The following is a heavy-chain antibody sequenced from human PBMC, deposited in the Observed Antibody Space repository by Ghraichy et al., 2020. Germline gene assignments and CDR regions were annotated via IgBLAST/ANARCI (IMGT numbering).Heavy chain of an antibody. D-gene: IGHD3-10*01. Sequence: GSLRLSCAVSGGSISSSNWWSWVRQPPGKGLEWIGEIYHSGSTNYNPSLKSRVTISVDKSKNQFSLKLSSVTAADTAVYYCARDRILLWFGEYYGMDVWGQGTTVTVSS. CDR2: IYHSGST. CDR1: GGSISSSNW. V-gene: IGHV4-4*02. J-gene: IGHJ6*02. CDR3: ARDRILLWFGEYYGMDV.